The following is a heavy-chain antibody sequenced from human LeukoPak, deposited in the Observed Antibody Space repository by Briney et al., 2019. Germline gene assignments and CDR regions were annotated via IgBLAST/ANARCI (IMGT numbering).Heavy chain of an antibody. J-gene: IGHJ3*02. CDR1: GYTFTGYY. CDR3: ARASGRYSDAFDI. V-gene: IGHV1-2*02. D-gene: IGHD1-26*01. CDR2: INPNSGGT. Sequence: ASVKVSCKASGYTFTGYYMHWVRQAPGQGLEWMGWINPNSGGTNYAQNFQGRVTMTRDTSISTAYMELSRRRSDDTALYYCARASGRYSDAFDIWGQGTMVTVSS.